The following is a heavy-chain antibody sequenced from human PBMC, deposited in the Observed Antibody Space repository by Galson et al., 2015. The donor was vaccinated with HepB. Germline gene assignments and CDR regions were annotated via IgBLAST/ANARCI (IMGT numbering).Heavy chain of an antibody. Sequence: SLRLSCAASGFTFSSYAMHWVRQAPGKGLEWVAVISYDGSNKYYADSVKGRFTISRDISKNTLYLQMNSLRAEDTAVYYCAREDTLHITMVRGIDYWGQGTLVTVSS. V-gene: IGHV3-30*04. D-gene: IGHD3-10*01. CDR1: GFTFSSYA. J-gene: IGHJ4*02. CDR2: ISYDGSNK. CDR3: AREDTLHITMVRGIDY.